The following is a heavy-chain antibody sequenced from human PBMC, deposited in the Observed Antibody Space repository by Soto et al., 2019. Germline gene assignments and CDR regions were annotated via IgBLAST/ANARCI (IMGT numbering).Heavy chain of an antibody. J-gene: IGHJ3*02. Sequence: GSGPTLVNPTQTLTLTCTFSGFSLSTSGMCVSWIRQPPGKALEWLARIDWDDDKYYSTSLKTRLTISKDTSKNQVVLTMTNMDPVDTATYYCARISFDYYGPPRVYGAFDIWGQGTMVTVSS. V-gene: IGHV2-70*11. CDR2: IDWDDDK. D-gene: IGHD3-10*01. CDR1: GFSLSTSGMC. CDR3: ARISFDYYGPPRVYGAFDI.